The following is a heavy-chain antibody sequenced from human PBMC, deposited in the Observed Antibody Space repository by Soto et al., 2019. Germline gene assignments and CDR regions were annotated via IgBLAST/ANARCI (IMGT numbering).Heavy chain of an antibody. D-gene: IGHD3-10*01. V-gene: IGHV3-23*01. J-gene: IGHJ4*02. Sequence: GGSLRLSCATSGFTSSSYAMSWVRQAPGKGLEWVSAISGSGGSTYYADSVKGRFTISRDNSKNTLYLQMNSLRAEDTAVYYCAKDPYYYGSGSLNYFDYWGQGTLVTVSS. CDR2: ISGSGGST. CDR3: AKDPYYYGSGSLNYFDY. CDR1: GFTSSSYA.